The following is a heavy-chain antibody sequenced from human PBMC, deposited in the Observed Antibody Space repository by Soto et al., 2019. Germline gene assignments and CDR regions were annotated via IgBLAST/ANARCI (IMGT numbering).Heavy chain of an antibody. CDR2: IYPGESNT. CDR1: GDSFTSYR. CDR3: ATYSSVYYHYTMAV. J-gene: IGHJ6*02. D-gene: IGHD3-22*01. V-gene: IGHV5-51*01. Sequence: PGESLKICCKGSGDSFTSYRIGWVRQMPGKGLEWMGIIYPGESNTRYSPSFQGQVTISADKSIGTAYLQWSSLKASDTAMYYCATYSSVYYHYTMAVWGQGTTVTVSS.